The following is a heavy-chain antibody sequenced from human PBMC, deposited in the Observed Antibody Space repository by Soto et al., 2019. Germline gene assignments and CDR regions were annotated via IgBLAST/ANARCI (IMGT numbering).Heavy chain of an antibody. D-gene: IGHD3-16*01. CDR3: ARDYRANYDGAMEV. Sequence: SETLSLTCTVCVFCIISGDYHWSFIRQPPGKGLEWIGAVYYSGSTYYNPSLKSRITISVDTSKNQFYLKLTSVTAADTAVYYCARDYRANYDGAMEVWGQGNTVTVSS. V-gene: IGHV4-30-4*01. CDR2: VYYSGST. J-gene: IGHJ6*01. CDR1: VFCIISGDYH.